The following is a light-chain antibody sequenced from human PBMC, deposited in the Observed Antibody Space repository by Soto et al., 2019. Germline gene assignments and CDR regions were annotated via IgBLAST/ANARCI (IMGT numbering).Light chain of an antibody. J-gene: IGKJ1*01. CDR3: QQYNSYWT. Sequence: DIQMTQSPSTLSASVGDRVTITCRASQSISSWLAWYQQKPGKAPKLLIYKASSLESGVPSRFSGSGSGTEFTLTISSLLPDDCATYYCQQYNSYWTFGQGTKVEIK. CDR1: QSISSW. V-gene: IGKV1-5*03. CDR2: KAS.